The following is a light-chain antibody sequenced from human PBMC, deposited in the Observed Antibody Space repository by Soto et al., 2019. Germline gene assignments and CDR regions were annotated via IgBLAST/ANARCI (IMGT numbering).Light chain of an antibody. CDR1: QSVSSSS. J-gene: IGKJ2*01. CDR3: QQYVGSPPKYT. CDR2: AAS. V-gene: IGKV3-20*01. Sequence: EIVLTQSPGTLSLSPWERATLSCRASQSVSSSSLAWYQQKPGQAPRLLIYAASSRASGIPGRFSGSGSGTDFTLTISRLEPEDFAVYYCQQYVGSPPKYTFGQGTKLEIK.